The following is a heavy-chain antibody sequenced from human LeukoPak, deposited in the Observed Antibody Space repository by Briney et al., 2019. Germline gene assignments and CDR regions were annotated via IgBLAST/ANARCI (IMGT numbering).Heavy chain of an antibody. CDR3: AKGPRFDWLLPTDY. CDR2: ISGSGGST. Sequence: GGSLRLSCAASGFTFSSYAMSWVRQAPGKGLEWVSAISGSGGSTYYADSVKGRFTISRDNSKNTLYLQMNSLRAEDTAVYYCAKGPRFDWLLPTDYWGQGTLVTVSS. D-gene: IGHD3-9*01. J-gene: IGHJ4*02. V-gene: IGHV3-23*01. CDR1: GFTFSSYA.